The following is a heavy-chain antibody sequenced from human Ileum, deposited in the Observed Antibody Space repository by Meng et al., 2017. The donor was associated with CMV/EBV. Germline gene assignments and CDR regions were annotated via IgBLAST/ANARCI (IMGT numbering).Heavy chain of an antibody. Sequence: ACGFTCSNYAMTWVRQAPGKGLEWVSNVTGSGGSTYYADSVKGRFTIYRDNSKDTVYLQMNSLRAEDTAVYYCAKYIAVAGAVFDYWGQGTLVTVSS. D-gene: IGHD6-19*01. CDR1: GFTCSNYA. V-gene: IGHV3-23*01. J-gene: IGHJ4*02. CDR2: VTGSGGST. CDR3: AKYIAVAGAVFDY.